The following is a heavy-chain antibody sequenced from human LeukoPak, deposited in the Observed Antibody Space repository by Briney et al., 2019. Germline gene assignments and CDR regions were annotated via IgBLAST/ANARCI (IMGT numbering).Heavy chain of an antibody. V-gene: IGHV1-18*01. J-gene: IGHJ4*02. CDR2: ISAYNGNT. D-gene: IGHD5-24*01. CDR3: AREACREMRLMWPSLGGQDCRYDQ. Sequence: ALVKVSGKASGYTFTSYGISWVRQAPGQGLEWMGWISAYNGNTNYAQKLQGRVTMTTDTSTSTAYMELRSLRSDDTAVYYCAREACREMRLMWPSLGGQDCRYDQWGQGTLITVSS. CDR1: GYTFTSYG.